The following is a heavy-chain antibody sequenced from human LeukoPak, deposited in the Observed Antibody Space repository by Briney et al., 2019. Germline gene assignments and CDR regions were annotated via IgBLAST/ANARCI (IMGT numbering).Heavy chain of an antibody. Sequence: SETLSLTCTVSGGSISSSSYYWGWIRQPPGTGLEWIGNIYYSGSTYYNPSLKSRVTISVDTSKNQFSLKLSSVTAADTAVYYCARDLFEVVAANNWFDPWGQGTLVTVSS. J-gene: IGHJ5*02. CDR1: GGSISSSSYY. CDR3: ARDLFEVVAANNWFDP. CDR2: IYYSGST. D-gene: IGHD2-15*01. V-gene: IGHV4-39*07.